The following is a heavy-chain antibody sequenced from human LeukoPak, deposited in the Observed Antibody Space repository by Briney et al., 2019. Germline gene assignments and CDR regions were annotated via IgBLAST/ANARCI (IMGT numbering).Heavy chain of an antibody. CDR3: ARDPTQWLRYGYFDY. CDR1: SFTFSSYS. D-gene: IGHD5-12*01. V-gene: IGHV3-48*04. CDR2: ISSGGDTI. J-gene: IGHJ4*02. Sequence: PGGSLRLSCAASSFTFSSYSMNWVRQAPGKGLEWVSFISSGGDTIYYADSVKGRFTISRDNAKSSLYLQKNSPRAEDTAVYYCARDPTQWLRYGYFDYWGQGTLVTVSS.